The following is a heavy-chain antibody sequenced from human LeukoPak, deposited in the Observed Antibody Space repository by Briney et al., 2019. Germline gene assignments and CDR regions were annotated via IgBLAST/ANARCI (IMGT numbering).Heavy chain of an antibody. CDR3: ARYGASFDS. V-gene: IGHV4-30-2*01. J-gene: IGHJ4*02. CDR2: IYHSGST. CDR1: GGSISSGGYS. Sequence: PSETLSLTCAVSGGSISSGGYSWSWIRPPPGKGLEWIGYIYHSGSTYYNPSLKSRVTISVDRSKNQFSLKLSSVPAADTAVYYCARYGASFDSWGQGTLVTVSS. D-gene: IGHD4-17*01.